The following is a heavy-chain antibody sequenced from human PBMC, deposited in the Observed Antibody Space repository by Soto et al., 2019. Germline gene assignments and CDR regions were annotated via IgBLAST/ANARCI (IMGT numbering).Heavy chain of an antibody. CDR3: ASLNYDFWSGYPHDAFDV. V-gene: IGHV1-3*01. J-gene: IGHJ3*01. CDR1: GYTFTTYS. Sequence: QVQLVQSGAEVHKSGASVKVSCKTSGYTFTTYSVHWVRQAPGQRPEWMGWINAGNLNTKYSPKFQGRVTIISDTSASIVHLELSSLSPEDTAVYYCASLNYDFWSGYPHDAFDVWGQGTKVTVSS. D-gene: IGHD3-3*01. CDR2: INAGNLNT.